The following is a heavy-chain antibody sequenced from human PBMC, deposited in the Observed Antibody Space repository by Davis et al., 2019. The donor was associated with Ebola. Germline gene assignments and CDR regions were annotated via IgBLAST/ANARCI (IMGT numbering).Heavy chain of an antibody. Sequence: MPSETLSPTCTLSAGSISSYYWSWIRQPPGKGLEWFGYIYYSGSTNYNPSLKSRVTISVDKSKNQFSLKLSSVTAADTAVYYCARGGGSGGYWGQGTLVTVSS. CDR1: AGSISSYY. CDR3: ARGGGSGGY. V-gene: IGHV4-59*01. J-gene: IGHJ4*02. D-gene: IGHD6-25*01. CDR2: IYYSGST.